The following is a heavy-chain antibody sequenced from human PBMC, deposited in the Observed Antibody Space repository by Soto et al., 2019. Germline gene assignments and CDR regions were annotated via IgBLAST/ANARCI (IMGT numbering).Heavy chain of an antibody. Sequence: QVQLVESGGGVVQPGRSLRLSSAASGFTFSSYGMHWVRQAPGKGLEWVAVIWYDGSNKYYADSVKGRFTISRDNSKNTLYLQMNSLRAEDTAVYYCASALAAADYYYGMDVWGQGTTVTVSS. CDR1: GFTFSSYG. V-gene: IGHV3-33*01. D-gene: IGHD6-13*01. J-gene: IGHJ6*02. CDR3: ASALAAADYYYGMDV. CDR2: IWYDGSNK.